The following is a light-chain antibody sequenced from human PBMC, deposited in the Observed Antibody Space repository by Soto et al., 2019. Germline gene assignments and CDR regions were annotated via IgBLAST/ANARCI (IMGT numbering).Light chain of an antibody. V-gene: IGLV2-23*02. Sequence: QSALTQPAPVSGSPGQSITISCTGTSSDVGSYNLVSWYQQHPGKAPKLMIYEVSKRPSGVSNRFSGSKSGNTASLTISGLQAEDEADYYCCSYAGSRRVFGGGTKVTVL. CDR1: SSDVGSYNL. J-gene: IGLJ2*01. CDR3: CSYAGSRRV. CDR2: EVS.